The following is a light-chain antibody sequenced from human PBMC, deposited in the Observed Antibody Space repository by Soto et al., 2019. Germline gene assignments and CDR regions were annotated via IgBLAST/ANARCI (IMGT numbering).Light chain of an antibody. Sequence: QSALTQPPSASGSPGQSVTISCTGTSSDVGKYDYVSWFQHHPGKAPKLIIYEVSKRPSGVPDRFSGSKSGSTASLTVSGLQTEDEADYYCSSYTAASTLDVVFGGGTKLTVL. CDR1: SSDVGKYDY. J-gene: IGLJ2*01. CDR2: EVS. CDR3: SSYTAASTLDVV. V-gene: IGLV2-8*01.